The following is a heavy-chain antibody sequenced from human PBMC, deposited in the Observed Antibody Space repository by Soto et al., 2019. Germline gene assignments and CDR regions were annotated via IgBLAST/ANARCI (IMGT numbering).Heavy chain of an antibody. J-gene: IGHJ6*02. D-gene: IGHD2-15*01. Sequence: QVQLVQSGAEVKKPGASVKVSCKASGYTFTSYGISWVRQAPGQGLEWMGWISAYNGNTNYAQKLQGRVTMTTDTSTRTAYMELRSLRSDDTAVYYCARDIVVVVAATDHYYGMDVWGQGTTVTVSS. CDR2: ISAYNGNT. V-gene: IGHV1-18*04. CDR3: ARDIVVVVAATDHYYGMDV. CDR1: GYTFTSYG.